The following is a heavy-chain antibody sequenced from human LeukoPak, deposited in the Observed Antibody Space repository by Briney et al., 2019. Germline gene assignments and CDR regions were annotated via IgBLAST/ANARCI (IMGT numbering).Heavy chain of an antibody. CDR1: GFTFSSYG. CDR2: IWYDGSNK. CDR3: ARAPGYYDSSGLRGYFDY. J-gene: IGHJ4*02. V-gene: IGHV3-33*01. Sequence: GGSLRLSCAASGFTFSSYGMHWVRQAPGKGLEWEAVIWYDGSNKYYADSVKGRFTISRDNSKNTLYLQMNSLRAEDTAVYYCARAPGYYDSSGLRGYFDYWGQGTLVTVPS. D-gene: IGHD3-22*01.